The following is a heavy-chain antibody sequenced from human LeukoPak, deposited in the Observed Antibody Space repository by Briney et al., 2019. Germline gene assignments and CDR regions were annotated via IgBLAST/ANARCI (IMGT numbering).Heavy chain of an antibody. V-gene: IGHV3-23*01. CDR2: ISGSGGST. CDR3: ARHTLPVGAKYGSFFDY. CDR1: GFTFSDYS. D-gene: IGHD1-26*01. Sequence: GGSLRLSCAASGFTFSDYSMNWVRQAPGKGLEWVSAISGSGGSTYYADSVKGRFTISRDNSKNTLYLQMNSLRAEDTAVYYCARHTLPVGAKYGSFFDYWGQGTLVTVSS. J-gene: IGHJ4*02.